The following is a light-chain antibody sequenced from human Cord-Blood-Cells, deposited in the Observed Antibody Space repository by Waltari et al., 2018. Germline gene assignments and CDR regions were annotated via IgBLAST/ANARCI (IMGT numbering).Light chain of an antibody. CDR1: KDISNY. J-gene: IGKJ2*01. V-gene: IGKV1-33*01. CDR2: DTS. CDR3: QQNDILPRT. Sequence: IQMTQSQCSMSASVEDSVTITCQASKDISNYLNWYKHKPWKAPKLLIYDTSNLETGVPSRFSGSGSGTDFTFTFSSLKPGEIATYYCQQNDILPRTFGQGTKLEIK.